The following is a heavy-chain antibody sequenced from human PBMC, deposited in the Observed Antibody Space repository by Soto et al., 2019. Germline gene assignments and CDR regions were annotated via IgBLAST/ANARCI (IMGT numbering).Heavy chain of an antibody. CDR3: SRARGGITGSSHVHP. CDR1: GDSVSSNSAA. V-gene: IGHV6-1*01. CDR2: TYYRSKWYN. J-gene: IGHJ5*02. Sequence: SLSLTGAISGDSVSSNSAAWNWLSQSPSRGLEWLGMTYYRSKWYNDYAGSGKSRITINPHTSKNQFSLQLNSLTPHDTAWYYCSRARGGITGSSHVHPWGQGTLVTVSS. D-gene: IGHD1-20*01.